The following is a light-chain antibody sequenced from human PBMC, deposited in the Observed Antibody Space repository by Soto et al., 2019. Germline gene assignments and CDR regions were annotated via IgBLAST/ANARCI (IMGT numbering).Light chain of an antibody. Sequence: QSELTQPASVSGSPGQSITISCTGTSSDVGGYNYVSWYQQHPGKAPKLMIYDVSNRPSGVSNRFSGSKSGNTASLTISGLQAEDEADYYCSSYTSSSTLYVFGTGTKVT. J-gene: IGLJ1*01. V-gene: IGLV2-14*01. CDR3: SSYTSSSTLYV. CDR2: DVS. CDR1: SSDVGGYNY.